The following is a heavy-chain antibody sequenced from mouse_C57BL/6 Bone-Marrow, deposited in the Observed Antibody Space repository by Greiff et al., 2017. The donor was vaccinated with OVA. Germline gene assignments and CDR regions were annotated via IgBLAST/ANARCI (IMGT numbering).Heavy chain of an antibody. CDR3: AREGGQLRPDY. J-gene: IGHJ2*01. V-gene: IGHV1-82*01. Sequence: VQLQQSGPELVKPGASVKISCKASGYAFSSSWMNWVKQRPGTGLEWIGRIYPGDGDTNYNGKFKGKATLTADKSSSTAYMQLSSLTSEDSAVYFCAREGGQLRPDYWGQGTTLTVSS. D-gene: IGHD3-2*02. CDR2: IYPGDGDT. CDR1: GYAFSSSW.